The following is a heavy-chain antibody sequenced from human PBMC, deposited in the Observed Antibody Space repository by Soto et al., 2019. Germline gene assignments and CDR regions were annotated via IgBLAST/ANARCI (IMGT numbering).Heavy chain of an antibody. CDR2: MDYSGRA. D-gene: IGHD3-3*01. CDR3: ARQGDNTERSGYSLKWLDP. Sequence: QVPLQESGPGLVKPSETLSLNCTVVGGSMSSSTYYWGWIRQPPGKGLEWIGGMDYSGRAYYNPSLKSRVTISVDTSANEFSLRLRSVTAADTAVYFCARQGDNTERSGYSLKWLDPWGQGTLVTVSS. CDR1: GGSMSSSTYY. J-gene: IGHJ5*02. V-gene: IGHV4-39*01.